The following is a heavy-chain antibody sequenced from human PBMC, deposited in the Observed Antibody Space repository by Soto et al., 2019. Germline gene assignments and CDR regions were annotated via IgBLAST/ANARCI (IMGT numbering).Heavy chain of an antibody. CDR3: ARDHLVYSSSSGWFVP. CDR1: GGTFSSYA. CDR2: IIPIFGTA. D-gene: IGHD6-6*01. Sequence: QVQLVQSGAEVTKPGSSVKVSCKASGGTFSSYAISWVRQAPGQGLEWMGGIIPIFGTANYAQKFQGRVTITADESTSTAYMELSSPRAEDTAVYYCARDHLVYSSSSGWFVPWGQGTLVTVSS. J-gene: IGHJ5*02. V-gene: IGHV1-69*01.